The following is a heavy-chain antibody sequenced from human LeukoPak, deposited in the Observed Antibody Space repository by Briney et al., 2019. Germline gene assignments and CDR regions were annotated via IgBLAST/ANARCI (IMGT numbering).Heavy chain of an antibody. D-gene: IGHD6-25*01. V-gene: IGHV4-59*04. J-gene: IGHJ4*02. CDR3: ARRRARSGGDY. Sequence: SETLSLTCTVSGGSISSYYWSWIRQPPGKGLEWIGYIYYSGSTYYNPSLKSRVTISVDTSKNQFSLKLSSVTAADTAVYYCARRRARSGGDYWGQGTLVTVSS. CDR1: GGSISSYY. CDR2: IYYSGST.